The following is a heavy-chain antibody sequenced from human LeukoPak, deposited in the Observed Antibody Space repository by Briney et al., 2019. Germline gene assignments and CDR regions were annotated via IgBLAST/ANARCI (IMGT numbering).Heavy chain of an antibody. J-gene: IGHJ4*02. CDR2: IWYDGSNK. D-gene: IGHD3-9*01. Sequence: PGGSLRLSCSASGFTFSSYGMHWVRQAPGKGLEWVAVIWYDGSNKYYADSVKGRFTISRDNSKNTLYLQMNSLRGEDTAVYYCARDRGYFDYFDYWGQGTLVTVSS. V-gene: IGHV3-33*01. CDR3: ARDRGYFDYFDY. CDR1: GFTFSSYG.